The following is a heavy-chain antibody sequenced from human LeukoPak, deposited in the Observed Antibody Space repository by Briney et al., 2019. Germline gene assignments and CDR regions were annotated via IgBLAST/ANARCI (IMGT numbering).Heavy chain of an antibody. CDR1: GFTFSSYS. Sequence: GGSLRLSCAASGFTFSSYSMNWVRQAPGKGLEWVSYISSSSSTIYYADSVKGRFTISRDNAKNSLYLQMNSLRAEDTAVYYCAREEIDNSGSPCDYWGQGTLVTVSS. V-gene: IGHV3-48*01. CDR2: ISSSSSTI. CDR3: AREEIDNSGSPCDY. J-gene: IGHJ4*02. D-gene: IGHD6-19*01.